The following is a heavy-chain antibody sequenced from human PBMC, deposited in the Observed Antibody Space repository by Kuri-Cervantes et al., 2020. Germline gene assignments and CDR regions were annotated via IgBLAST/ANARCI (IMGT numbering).Heavy chain of an antibody. V-gene: IGHV3-30*18. CDR2: ISYDGSNK. D-gene: IGHD3-22*01. J-gene: IGHJ4*02. CDR3: AKDPPGLRDYDSSGYYYVSLGYPDY. Sequence: GESLKISCAASGFTFSSYGMHWVRQAPGKGLEWVAVISYDGSNKYYADSVKGRFTISRDNSKNTLYLQMNSLRAEDTAVYYCAKDPPGLRDYDSSGYYYVSLGYPDYWGQGTLVTVSS. CDR1: GFTFSSYG.